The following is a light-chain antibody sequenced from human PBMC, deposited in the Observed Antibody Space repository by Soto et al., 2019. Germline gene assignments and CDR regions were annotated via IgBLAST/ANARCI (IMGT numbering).Light chain of an antibody. Sequence: QSALTQPRSVSGSPGQSVTISCTATGSDVGDSSHVSWYQLHPGKAPKLMIYEVNNRPSGVPDRFSGSKSGSTASLTISGLQAEDEAEYYCCLSPGSLTWLFGGGTKLTDL. CDR3: CLSPGSLTWL. J-gene: IGLJ3*02. CDR1: GSDVGDSSH. V-gene: IGLV2-11*01. CDR2: EVN.